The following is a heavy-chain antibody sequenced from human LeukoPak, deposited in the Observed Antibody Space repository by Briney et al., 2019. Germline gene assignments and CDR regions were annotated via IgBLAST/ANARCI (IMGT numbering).Heavy chain of an antibody. Sequence: PSETLSLTCTVSGGSISSGGYYWSWIRQHPGKGLEWIGYIYYSGSTYYNPSLKSRVTISVDTSKNQFSLKLSSVTAADTAVYYCARMDSTYYYDSSGYSLAPYYFDYWGQGTLVTVSS. V-gene: IGHV4-31*03. CDR1: GGSISSGGYY. J-gene: IGHJ4*02. CDR2: IYYSGST. D-gene: IGHD3-22*01. CDR3: ARMDSTYYYDSSGYSLAPYYFDY.